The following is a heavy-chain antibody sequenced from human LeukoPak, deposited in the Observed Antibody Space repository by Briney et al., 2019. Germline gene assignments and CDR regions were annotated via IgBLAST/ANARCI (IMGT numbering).Heavy chain of an antibody. CDR3: ARGHGERDAFDI. CDR2: ISSSSSYI. V-gene: IGHV3-21*01. CDR1: GFTFSSYS. J-gene: IGHJ3*02. Sequence: WGSLRLSCAASGFTFSSYSMNWVRQAPGKGLEWVSSISSSSSYIYYASSVKGRFTISSDSAKHSLYLQMYSLAADNTVLYYRARGHGERDAFDIWGQGTMVTVSS. D-gene: IGHD4-17*01.